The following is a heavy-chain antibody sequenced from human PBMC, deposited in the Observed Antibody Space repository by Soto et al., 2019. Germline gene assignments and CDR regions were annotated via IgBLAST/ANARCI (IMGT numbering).Heavy chain of an antibody. V-gene: IGHV5-51*01. J-gene: IGHJ6*02. CDR2: IYPGDSDT. Sequence: HGESLKISCKGSGYSFTSYWIGWVRQMPGKGLEWMGIIYPGDSDTRYSPSFQGQVTISADKSISTAYLQWSSLKASDTAMYYCARLTTRYYYGMDVWGQGTTVTVSS. D-gene: IGHD3-3*01. CDR1: GYSFTSYW. CDR3: ARLTTRYYYGMDV.